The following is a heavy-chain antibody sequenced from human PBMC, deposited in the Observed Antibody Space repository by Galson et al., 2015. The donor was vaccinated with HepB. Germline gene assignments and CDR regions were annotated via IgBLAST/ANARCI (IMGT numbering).Heavy chain of an antibody. Sequence: CKASGYTFSSYDINWVRQATGQRLEWMGWMNPNSGNTGYAQKFQGRVTMTRNTSISTAYMELSSLTSEDTAVYYCARGRRDTAVAAPAAVLLDYWGQGILVTVSS. CDR1: GYTFSSYD. J-gene: IGHJ4*02. V-gene: IGHV1-8*01. CDR2: MNPNSGNT. CDR3: ARGRRDTAVAAPAAVLLDY. D-gene: IGHD6-19*01.